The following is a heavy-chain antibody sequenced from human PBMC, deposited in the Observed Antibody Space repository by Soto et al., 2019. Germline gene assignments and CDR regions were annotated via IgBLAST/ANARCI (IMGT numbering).Heavy chain of an antibody. V-gene: IGHV4-31*03. J-gene: IGHJ4*02. CDR1: GGSISSGGYY. CDR2: IYYSGST. D-gene: IGHD4-17*01. Sequence: QVQLQESGPGLVKPSQTLSLTCTVSGGSISSGGYYWRWIRQHPGKGLEWIGYIYYSGSTYYNPSLNSRVTISVDTSKTQFSLKLSSVTAADTAVYYCAREPDYGGNSGLVDYWGQGTLVTVSS. CDR3: AREPDYGGNSGLVDY.